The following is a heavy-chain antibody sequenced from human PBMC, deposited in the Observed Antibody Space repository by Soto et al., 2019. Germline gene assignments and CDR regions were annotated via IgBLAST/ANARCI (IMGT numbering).Heavy chain of an antibody. D-gene: IGHD6-13*01. V-gene: IGHV1-69*04. CDR3: ATEGAKRGYSSSRGYFDY. CDR2: IIPTLGIA. CDR1: GGTFSSYT. Sequence: GASVKVSCKASGGTFSSYTISWVRQAPGQGLEWMGRIIPTLGIANYAQKFQGRVTVTADKSTSTAYMELSSLRSEDTAVYYCATEGAKRGYSSSRGYFDYWGQGTLVTVSS. J-gene: IGHJ4*02.